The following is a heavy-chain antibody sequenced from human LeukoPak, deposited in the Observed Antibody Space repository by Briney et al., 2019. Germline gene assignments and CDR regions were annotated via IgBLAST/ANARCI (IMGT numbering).Heavy chain of an antibody. CDR3: ARDRGIAAVDP. D-gene: IGHD6-13*01. Sequence: SETLSLTCSVSGYSISIAYYWGWIRQPPGKGLEWIGTMYHSGSTNYNPSLKSRVTISVDTSKNQFSLKLSSVTAADTAVYYCARDRGIAAVDPWGQGTLVTVSS. CDR1: GYSISIAYY. J-gene: IGHJ5*02. V-gene: IGHV4-38-2*02. CDR2: MYHSGST.